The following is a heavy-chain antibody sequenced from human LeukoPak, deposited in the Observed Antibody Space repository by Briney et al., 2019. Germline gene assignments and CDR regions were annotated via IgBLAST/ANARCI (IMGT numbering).Heavy chain of an antibody. CDR3: ARSYGDYWGYYYYYMDV. Sequence: GGSLRLSCAASGFTFSSYGMSWVRQAPGRGLEWVSAISGSGGSTYYADSVKGRFTICRDNSKNTLYLQMNSLRAEDTAVYYCARSYGDYWGYYYYYMDVWGKGTTVTISS. D-gene: IGHD4-17*01. CDR1: GFTFSSYG. CDR2: ISGSGGST. V-gene: IGHV3-23*01. J-gene: IGHJ6*03.